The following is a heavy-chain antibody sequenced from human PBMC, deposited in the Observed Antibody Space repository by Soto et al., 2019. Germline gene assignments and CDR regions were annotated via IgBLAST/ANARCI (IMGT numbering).Heavy chain of an antibody. V-gene: IGHV1-2*04. D-gene: IGHD6-13*01. J-gene: IGHJ6*03. CDR1: GYTFTGYY. CDR3: ARGSPHAAVTYYYYMDV. Sequence: QVQLVQSGAEVKKPGASVKVSCKASGYTFTGYYMHWVRQAPGQGLEWMGWINPNSGGTNYAQKFQGWVTMTRDTSIRTAYMELSRLRSDDTAVYYCARGSPHAAVTYYYYMDVWGKGTTVTVSS. CDR2: INPNSGGT.